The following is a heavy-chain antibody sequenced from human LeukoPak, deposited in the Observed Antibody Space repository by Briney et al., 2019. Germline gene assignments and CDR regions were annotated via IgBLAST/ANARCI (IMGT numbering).Heavy chain of an antibody. D-gene: IGHD3-22*01. J-gene: IGHJ4*02. V-gene: IGHV5-51*01. CDR2: IYPGDFDI. CDR3: ATSDYYDSSGYPFDY. Sequence: GESLKISCKGSGYIFTNYWIAWVRQMPGKGLGWMGIIYPGDFDIRYSPSFQGQVTISADKSISTAYLQWSSLKASDTAMYYCATSDYYDSSGYPFDYWGQGTLVTVSS. CDR1: GYIFTNYW.